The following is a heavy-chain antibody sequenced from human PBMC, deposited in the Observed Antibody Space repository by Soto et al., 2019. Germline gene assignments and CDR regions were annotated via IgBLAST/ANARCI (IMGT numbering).Heavy chain of an antibody. V-gene: IGHV4-59*01. Sequence: SETLSLTGTGSGGSISSYYWSWIRQPPGKGLEWIGYIYYSGSTSYNPSLKSRVTISVDTSKNQFSLKLSSVTAADTAVYYCARGNHYDFWSGYLPYYYYMDVWGKGTTVTVSS. D-gene: IGHD3-3*01. CDR1: GGSISSYY. J-gene: IGHJ6*03. CDR3: ARGNHYDFWSGYLPYYYYMDV. CDR2: IYYSGST.